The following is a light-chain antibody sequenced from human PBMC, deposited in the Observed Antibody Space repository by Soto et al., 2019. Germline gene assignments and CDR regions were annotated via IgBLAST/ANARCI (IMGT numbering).Light chain of an antibody. CDR3: QQYGRSPFS. J-gene: IGKJ3*01. V-gene: IGKV3-20*01. Sequence: EIVLTQSPATLSLSPGERATLSCRASQSVGTSYLAWYQQRPGQAPRLLISGSSTRAAGIPDRFSGSGSGTEFTLTITRLEPEDFAVYYCQQYGRSPFSFGRGTKVDF. CDR2: GSS. CDR1: QSVGTSY.